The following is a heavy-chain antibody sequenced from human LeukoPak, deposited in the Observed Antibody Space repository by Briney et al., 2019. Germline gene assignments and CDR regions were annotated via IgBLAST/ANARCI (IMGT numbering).Heavy chain of an antibody. D-gene: IGHD3-16*01. J-gene: IGHJ4*02. CDR3: ASQGGFDN. CDR1: GFTFSSYT. Sequence: GGSLRLSCAASGFTFSSYTMNWVGQAPGKGLEWVSSISRSSSDIYYADSVKGRFTFSRDSAKNSLYLQMNSLRAEDTAVYYCASQGGFDNWGQGTLVTVSS. V-gene: IGHV3-21*06. CDR2: ISRSSSDI.